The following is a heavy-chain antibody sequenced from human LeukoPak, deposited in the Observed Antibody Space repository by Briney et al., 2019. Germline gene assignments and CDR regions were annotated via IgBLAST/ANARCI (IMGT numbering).Heavy chain of an antibody. CDR3: SREWGNGNDLRPDS. J-gene: IGHJ4*02. CDR2: IRSSIYGGTP. CDR1: GFTFREFA. Sequence: GGSLRLSCTSSGFTFREFAVSWFRQAPGKGLEWIGFIRSSIYGGTPKAAASVKGRFIFSRDDSKGVAYLRMNSLKTDDTAVYYCSREWGNGNDLRPDSWGQGTLVTVST. D-gene: IGHD1-1*01. V-gene: IGHV3-49*03.